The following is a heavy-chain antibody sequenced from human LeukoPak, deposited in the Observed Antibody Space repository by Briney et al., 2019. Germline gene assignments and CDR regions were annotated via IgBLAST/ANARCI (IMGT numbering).Heavy chain of an antibody. J-gene: IGHJ4*02. CDR1: GGSFSSYY. CDR3: ARVLDY. CDR2: INQSENT. D-gene: IGHD3-3*01. Sequence: KPSETLSLTCAGFGGSFSSYYWSWIRQPPGKGLEWIGEINQSENTNYNPSLKSRVTISIDTSKNQFSLRLSPVTAADTAVYYCARVLDYWGQGTLVTVSS. V-gene: IGHV4-34*01.